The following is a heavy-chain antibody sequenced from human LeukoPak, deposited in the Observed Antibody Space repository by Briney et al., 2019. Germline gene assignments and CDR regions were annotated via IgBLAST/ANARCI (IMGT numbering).Heavy chain of an antibody. D-gene: IGHD5/OR15-5a*01. V-gene: IGHV4-59*01. Sequence: SETLSLTCTVSGGSISSYYWSWIRQPPGKGLEWIGYIYYSGGTNYNPSLKSRVTISVDTSKNQFSLKLSSVTAADTAVYYCARDGSTREFDYWGQGTLVTVSS. J-gene: IGHJ4*02. CDR1: GGSISSYY. CDR3: ARDGSTREFDY. CDR2: IYYSGGT.